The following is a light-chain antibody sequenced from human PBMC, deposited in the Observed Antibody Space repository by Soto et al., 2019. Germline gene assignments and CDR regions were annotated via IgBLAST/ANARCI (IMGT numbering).Light chain of an antibody. J-gene: IGLJ2*01. V-gene: IGLV2-8*01. Sequence: QSALTQPPSASGSPGQSVTISCTGTSSDVGSYNFVSWYQQRPGKAPKLLINEVTERPSGVPDRFSGSKSGDTASLTVSGLQAEDEADYYCSSYAGSGVPVVFGRGTKVTVL. CDR3: SSYAGSGVPVV. CDR1: SSDVGSYNF. CDR2: EVT.